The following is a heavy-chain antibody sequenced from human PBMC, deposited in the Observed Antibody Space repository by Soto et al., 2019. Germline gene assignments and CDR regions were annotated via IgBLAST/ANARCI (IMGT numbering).Heavy chain of an antibody. CDR1: GGSISSYF. D-gene: IGHD3-3*01. J-gene: IGHJ3*02. Sequence: QVQLQQPGPGLVKPSETLSLTCSVSGGSISSYFKNWIRQAPGKGLEWIGCIYDSGDANYNPSLKSRVTISLDTSKNQFSLKLSSVTPADTAVYYCVSSRTAVFGDALDIWALGTLVTVSS. V-gene: IGHV4-59*03. CDR2: IYDSGDA. CDR3: VSSRTAVFGDALDI.